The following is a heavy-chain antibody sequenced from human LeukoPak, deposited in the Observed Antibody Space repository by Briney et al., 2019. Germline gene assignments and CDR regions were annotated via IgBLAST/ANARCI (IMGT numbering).Heavy chain of an antibody. V-gene: IGHV3-30*18. D-gene: IGHD2-2*01. Sequence: GRSLRLSCAASGFTFSSYGMHWVRQAPGKGLEWVAVISYDGSNKYYADSVKGRFTISRDNSKNTLYLQMNSLRAEDTAVYYCAKGYQLLFDYWGQGTLVTASS. CDR2: ISYDGSNK. J-gene: IGHJ4*02. CDR1: GFTFSSYG. CDR3: AKGYQLLFDY.